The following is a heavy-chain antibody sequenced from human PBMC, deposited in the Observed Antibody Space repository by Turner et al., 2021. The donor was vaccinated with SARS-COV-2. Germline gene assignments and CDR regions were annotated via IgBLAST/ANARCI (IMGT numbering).Heavy chain of an antibody. CDR2: INHSGNT. J-gene: IGHJ4*02. CDR1: GGSFRGYY. D-gene: IGHD3-16*01. V-gene: IGHV4-34*01. CDR3: ARGRDDYIWGSPTPTYYFDY. Sequence: QVQLQQRGAGLLKPSETLSLTCAVYGGSFRGYYWSLIRQPPGKGPEWIGEINHSGNTNYTPSLQSRVITSVDTSKNHFSLTLTSVTAADTAVYYCARGRDDYIWGSPTPTYYFDYWGQGTLVTVSS.